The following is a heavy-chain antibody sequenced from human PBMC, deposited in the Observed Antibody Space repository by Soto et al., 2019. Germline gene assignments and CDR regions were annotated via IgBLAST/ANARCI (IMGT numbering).Heavy chain of an antibody. D-gene: IGHD4-17*01. J-gene: IGHJ4*02. CDR2: IYYSGST. Sequence: SETLSLTCTVSGGSISSYYWSWIRQPPGKGLEWIGYIYYSGSTNYSPSLKSRVTISVDTSKNQFSLKLSSVTAADTAVYYCARVPTVTTVYFDYWGQGTLVTVSS. V-gene: IGHV4-59*01. CDR1: GGSISSYY. CDR3: ARVPTVTTVYFDY.